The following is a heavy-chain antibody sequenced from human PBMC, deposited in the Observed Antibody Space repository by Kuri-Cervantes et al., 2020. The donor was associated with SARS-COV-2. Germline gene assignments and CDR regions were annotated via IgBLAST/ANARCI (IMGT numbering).Heavy chain of an antibody. CDR1: GFTFSSYS. D-gene: IGHD3-10*01. V-gene: IGHV3-21*01. J-gene: IGHJ3*02. CDR2: ISSSSSYI. CDR3: AAELVDAFDI. Sequence: GESLKISCAASGFTFSSYSMNWVRQAPGKGLEWVSSISSSSSYIYYADSVKGRFTISRDNAKNSLYLLMNSLRAEDTAVYYCAAELVDAFDIWGQGTMVTVSS.